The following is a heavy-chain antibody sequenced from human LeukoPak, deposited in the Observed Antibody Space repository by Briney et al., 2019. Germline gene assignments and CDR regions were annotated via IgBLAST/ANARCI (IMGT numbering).Heavy chain of an antibody. CDR1: GFTFSTYA. CDR2: IGGSSTSL. V-gene: IGHV3-21*01. Sequence: PGGSLRLSCAASGFTFSTYAMNWVRQAPGEGLEWVSSIGGSSTSLYYADSLKGRFTISRDNAKNSLYLQLNSLRVEDTAMYYCARGFEYYDYVWGSYRRLTSYYFDYWGQGTLVTVSS. J-gene: IGHJ4*02. D-gene: IGHD3-16*02. CDR3: ARGFEYYDYVWGSYRRLTSYYFDY.